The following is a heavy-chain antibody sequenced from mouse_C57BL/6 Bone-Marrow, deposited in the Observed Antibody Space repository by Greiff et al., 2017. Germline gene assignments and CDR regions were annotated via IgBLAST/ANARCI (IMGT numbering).Heavy chain of an antibody. J-gene: IGHJ2*01. Sequence: VQLQQPGAELVQPGASVKMSCKASGYTFTSYWITWVKQRPGQGLEWIGDIYPGSGSTTYNEKFKSKATLTVATSSSTAYMQLSSLSSEDSAVYYCARIDGYLYYFAYGGQGTTLTVSS. CDR2: IYPGSGST. CDR1: GYTFTSYW. CDR3: ARIDGYLYYFAY. V-gene: IGHV1-55*01. D-gene: IGHD2-3*01.